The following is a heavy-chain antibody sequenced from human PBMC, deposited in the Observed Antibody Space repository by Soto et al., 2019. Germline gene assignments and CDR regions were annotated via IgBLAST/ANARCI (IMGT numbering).Heavy chain of an antibody. CDR1: GVSISTSSNY. CDR3: ARDRYLQFYDS. CDR2: IYHSGST. Sequence: SETLSLTCTVSGVSISTSSNYWTCIRQHPGRGLEYIGSIYHSGSTYYNPSFESRVIISLDKSNNQFSLRLNSVTAADTAMYYCARDRYLQFYDSWGPGTLVTVSS. D-gene: IGHD3-16*01. J-gene: IGHJ4*02. V-gene: IGHV4-31*03.